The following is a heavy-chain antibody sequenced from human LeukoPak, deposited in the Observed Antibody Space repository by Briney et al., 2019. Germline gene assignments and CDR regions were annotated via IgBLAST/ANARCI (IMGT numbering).Heavy chain of an antibody. CDR3: ARDRAWNYFDY. Sequence: GRSLRLSCAPSGFTFSRHGMHWVRQAPGKGPEWVAIISNDGSRKYYAHSVEGRFTISRDNSKNTLYLQMDSLRAEDTAVYYCARDRAWNYFDYWGQGTLVTVSS. CDR1: GFTFSRHG. D-gene: IGHD3-3*01. CDR2: ISNDGSRK. V-gene: IGHV3-30*03. J-gene: IGHJ4*02.